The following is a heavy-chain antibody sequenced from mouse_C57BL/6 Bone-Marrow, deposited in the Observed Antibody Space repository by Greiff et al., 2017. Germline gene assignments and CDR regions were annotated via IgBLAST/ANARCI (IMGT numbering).Heavy chain of an antibody. Sequence: QVQLQQSGAELARPGASVKMSCKASGYTFTSYTMHWVKQRPGQGLEWIGYINPSSGYTKYNQQFKYKATLTADKSSSTAYMKLSSLTSEDSAVYYGARWDYGSSYNYAMDYWGQGTSVTVSS. CDR3: ARWDYGSSYNYAMDY. D-gene: IGHD1-1*01. J-gene: IGHJ4*01. V-gene: IGHV1-4*01. CDR2: INPSSGYT. CDR1: GYTFTSYT.